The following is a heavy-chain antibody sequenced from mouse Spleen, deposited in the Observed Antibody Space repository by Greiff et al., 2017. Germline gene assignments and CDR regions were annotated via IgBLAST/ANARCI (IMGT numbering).Heavy chain of an antibody. J-gene: IGHJ4*01. CDR2: IWAGGST. D-gene: IGHD2-4*01. CDR3: AREVITAYAMDY. Sequence: VQRVESGPGLVAPSQSLSITCTVSGFSLTSYGVHWVRQPPGKGLEWLGVIWAGGSTNYNSALMSRLSISKDNSKSQVFLKMNSLQTDDTAMYYCAREVITAYAMDYWGQGTSVTVSS. V-gene: IGHV2-9*02. CDR1: GFSLTSYG.